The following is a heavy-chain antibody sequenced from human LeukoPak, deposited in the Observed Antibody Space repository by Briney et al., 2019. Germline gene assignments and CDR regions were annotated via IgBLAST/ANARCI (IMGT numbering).Heavy chain of an antibody. CDR3: ARARDYYYYMDV. CDR1: GFPISTYV. Sequence: GGSLRLSCRASGFPISTYVMHWVRQAPGKGLEWVAVISYDGSNKYYADSVKGRFTISRDNSKNTLYLQMNSLRIEDTAVYYCARARDYYYYMDVWGKGTTVTVSS. V-gene: IGHV3-30-3*01. CDR2: ISYDGSNK. J-gene: IGHJ6*03.